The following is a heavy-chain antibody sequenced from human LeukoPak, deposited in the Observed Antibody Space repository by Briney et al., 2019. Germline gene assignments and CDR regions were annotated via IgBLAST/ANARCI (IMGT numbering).Heavy chain of an antibody. D-gene: IGHD1-7*01. Sequence: SETLSLTCAVSGYSISSGYYWGWIRQPPGRGLEWIGSIYHRGSAFYNPSLKSRVTISVDTSKNQFSLKLSSVTAADTAVYYCARQELGSYYGYWGQGTLVTVSS. V-gene: IGHV4-38-2*01. CDR3: ARQELGSYYGY. CDR2: IYHRGSA. CDR1: GYSISSGYY. J-gene: IGHJ4*02.